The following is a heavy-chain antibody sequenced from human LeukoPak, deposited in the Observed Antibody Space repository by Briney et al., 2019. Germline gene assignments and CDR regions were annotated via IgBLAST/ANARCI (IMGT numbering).Heavy chain of an antibody. CDR1: VGSISTYY. J-gene: IGHJ5*02. CDR3: AAQYRGSEPWFDP. D-gene: IGHD6-6*01. CDR2: IYYSGST. Sequence: SETLSLTCTVSVGSISTYYWSCLRQPPGKGLERIGYIYYSGSTNYNPSLTSRVTISVDTSKNQFSLKLSSVTAADTAVYYCAAQYRGSEPWFDPWGQGTLVTVSS. V-gene: IGHV4-59*01.